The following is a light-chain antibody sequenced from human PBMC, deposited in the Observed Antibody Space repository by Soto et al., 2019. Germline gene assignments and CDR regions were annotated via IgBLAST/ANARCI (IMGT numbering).Light chain of an antibody. J-gene: IGLJ1*01. V-gene: IGLV2-23*01. Sequence: QSALTQPASVSGSPGQSITISCTGTSSDVGGYNLVSWYQQHPGKAPKLMIYEGIKRPSGVSDRFSGSKSGNTASLTISGLQAEDEADYCCSSYARAKYVFGTGTKLTVL. CDR3: SSYARAKYV. CDR2: EGI. CDR1: SSDVGGYNL.